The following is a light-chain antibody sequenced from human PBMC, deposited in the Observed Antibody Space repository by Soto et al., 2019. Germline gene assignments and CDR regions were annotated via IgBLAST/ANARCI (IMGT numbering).Light chain of an antibody. CDR2: GAS. CDR1: QSVSSNY. J-gene: IGKJ1*01. V-gene: IGKV3-20*01. Sequence: DIVLTQSPGSLSLSPGERPTLSCRASQSVSSNYLAWYQQKPGQAPRLLIYGASTRATGVPDRFSGSGSGTDFTLTISRLEPEDFAVYFCQQYAGSPRTFGKGNKGDIK. CDR3: QQYAGSPRT.